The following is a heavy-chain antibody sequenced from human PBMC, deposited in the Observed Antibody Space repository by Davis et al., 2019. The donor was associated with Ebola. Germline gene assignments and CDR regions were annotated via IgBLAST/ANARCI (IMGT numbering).Heavy chain of an antibody. CDR3: AKSGLSFGVVKYHYGMDV. J-gene: IGHJ6*04. CDR2: LSDSGAGT. Sequence: PGGSLRLSCADSVITFSTYAMNWVRQAPGKGLEWVSTLSDSGAGTYYADSVKGRFTVSRDNSKKTLYLQMNSLIAEDTAVYYCAKSGLSFGVVKYHYGMDVWGKGTTVTVSS. V-gene: IGHV3-23*01. D-gene: IGHD3-3*01. CDR1: VITFSTYA.